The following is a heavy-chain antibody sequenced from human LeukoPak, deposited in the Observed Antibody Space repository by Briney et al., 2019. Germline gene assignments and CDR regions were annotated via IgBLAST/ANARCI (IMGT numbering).Heavy chain of an antibody. Sequence: SGTLSLTCAVSGGSISSSNWWSWVRQPPGKGLEWIGEIYHSGNTNYNPSLKSRVTISVDKSKNQFSLKLSSVTAADTAMNYCARVIVADFNNWFDPWGQGTLVTVSS. D-gene: IGHD2-15*01. CDR3: ARVIVADFNNWFDP. J-gene: IGHJ5*02. CDR1: GGSISSSNW. CDR2: IYHSGNT. V-gene: IGHV4-4*02.